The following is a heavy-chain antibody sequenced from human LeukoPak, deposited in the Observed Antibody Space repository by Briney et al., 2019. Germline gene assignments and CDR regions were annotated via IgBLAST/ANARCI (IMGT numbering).Heavy chain of an antibody. D-gene: IGHD2-2*02. CDR1: GGSFSGYY. CDR2: INHSGST. J-gene: IGHJ6*02. CDR3: AGVTKDIGDIVVVPAAIRGYYYGMDV. Sequence: PSETLSLTCAVYGGSFSGYYWSWIRQPPGKGLEWIGEINHSGSTNYNPSLKSRVTISVDTSKNQFSLKLSSVTAADTAVYYCAGVTKDIGDIVVVPAAIRGYYYGMDVWGQGTTVTVSS. V-gene: IGHV4-34*01.